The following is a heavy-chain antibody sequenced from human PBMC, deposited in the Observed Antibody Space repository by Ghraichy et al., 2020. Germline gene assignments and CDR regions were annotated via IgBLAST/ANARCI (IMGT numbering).Heavy chain of an antibody. J-gene: IGHJ4*02. D-gene: IGHD3-22*01. CDR1: GFTFTSYA. V-gene: IGHV3-23*01. CDR3: AKIYYDSSGSRFFDY. CDR2: FSGSGGST. Sequence: GESLNISCAASGFTFTSYAMSWVRQAPGKGLEWVSGFSGSGGSTYYADSVKGRFTISRDTSKNTLYLQLNSLRAEDTAVYYCAKIYYDSSGSRFFDYWGQGTLVTVSS.